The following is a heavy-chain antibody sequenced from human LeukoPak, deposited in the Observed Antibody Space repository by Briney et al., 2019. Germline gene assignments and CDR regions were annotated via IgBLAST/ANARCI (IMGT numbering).Heavy chain of an antibody. D-gene: IGHD3-22*01. CDR2: MNPNTGNT. V-gene: IGHV1-8*01. CDR1: GFPFTRYD. CDR3: ARAPDYYYDSSGPHFDY. J-gene: IGHJ4*02. Sequence: ASVKVSCKASGFPFTRYDINWVRQTSAQGLEWMGWMNPNTGNTGYAQKLQGRVTMTTDTSTSTAYMELRSLRSDDTAVYYCARAPDYYYDSSGPHFDYWGQGTLVTVSS.